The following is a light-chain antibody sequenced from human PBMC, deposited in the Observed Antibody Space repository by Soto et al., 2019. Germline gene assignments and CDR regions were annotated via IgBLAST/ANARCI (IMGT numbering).Light chain of an antibody. CDR1: GSNIGSNA. CDR2: SNN. Sequence: QSVPTQPPSGSGTPGQRVTISCSGSGSNIGSNAVNWYQQFPGTAPKLLIYSNNQRPSGVPDRFSGSKSGTSASLAISGLQSEDEADYYCATWDDSLNGGVFGGGIKVTVL. J-gene: IGLJ3*02. V-gene: IGLV1-44*01. CDR3: ATWDDSLNGGV.